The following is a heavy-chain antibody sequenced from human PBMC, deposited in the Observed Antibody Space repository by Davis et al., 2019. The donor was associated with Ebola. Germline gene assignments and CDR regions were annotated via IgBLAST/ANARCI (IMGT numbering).Heavy chain of an antibody. V-gene: IGHV3-7*03. CDR3: ARDRILVGATPLDAFDI. CDR1: GFTFSSYW. Sequence: GESLKISCAASGFTFSSYWMSWVRQAPGKGLEWVANIKQDGSEKYYVDSVKGRFTISRDNAKNSLYLQMNSLRAEDTALYYCARDRILVGATPLDAFDIWGQGTMVTVSS. J-gene: IGHJ3*02. CDR2: IKQDGSEK. D-gene: IGHD1-26*01.